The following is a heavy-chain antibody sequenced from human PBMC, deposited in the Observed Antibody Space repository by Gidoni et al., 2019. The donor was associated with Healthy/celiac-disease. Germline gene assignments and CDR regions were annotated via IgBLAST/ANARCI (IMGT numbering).Heavy chain of an antibody. CDR3: AKDREQLWFIEDWYFDL. CDR2: ISGSGGST. CDR1: GFTFSSYA. J-gene: IGHJ2*01. D-gene: IGHD5-18*01. V-gene: IGHV3-23*01. Sequence: EVQLLESGGGLVQPGGSLRLSCAASGFTFSSYAMSWVRQAPGKGLEWVSAISGSGGSTYYADSVKGRFTISRDNSKNTLYLQMNSLRAEDTAVYYCAKDREQLWFIEDWYFDLWGRGALVTVSS.